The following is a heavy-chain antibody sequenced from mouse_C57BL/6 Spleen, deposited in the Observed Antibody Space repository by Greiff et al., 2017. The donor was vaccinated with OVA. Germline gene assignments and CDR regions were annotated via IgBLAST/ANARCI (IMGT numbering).Heavy chain of an antibody. CDR3: ARKRGNYGWYFDV. CDR2: INPNNGGT. D-gene: IGHD2-1*01. J-gene: IGHJ1*03. Sequence: VQLQQSGPELVKPGASVKIPCKASGYTFTDYNMDWVKQSHGKRLEWIGDINPNNGGTIYNQKFKGKATLTVDKSSSTAYMELRSLTSEDTAVYYCARKRGNYGWYFDVWGTGTTVTVSS. CDR1: GYTFTDYN. V-gene: IGHV1-18*01.